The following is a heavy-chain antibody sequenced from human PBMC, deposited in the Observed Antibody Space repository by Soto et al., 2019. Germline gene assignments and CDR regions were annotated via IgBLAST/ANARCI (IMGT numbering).Heavy chain of an antibody. CDR1: GYTFTGYY. D-gene: IGHD2-2*02. CDR2: INPNSGGT. J-gene: IGHJ6*02. V-gene: IGHV1-2*04. Sequence: GASVKVSCKASGYTFTGYYMHWVRQAPGQGLEWMGWINPNSGGTNYAQKFQGWVTMTRDTSISTAYMELSRLRSDDTAVYYCARGDCSSTSCYNYYYYYGMDVWGQGTKVTVS. CDR3: ARGDCSSTSCYNYYYYYGMDV.